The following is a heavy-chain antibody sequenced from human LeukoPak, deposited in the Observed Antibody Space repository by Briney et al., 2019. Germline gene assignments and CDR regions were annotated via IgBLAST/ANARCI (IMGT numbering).Heavy chain of an antibody. J-gene: IGHJ4*02. D-gene: IGHD3-22*01. CDR3: AKGGSGYYPYYFDY. V-gene: IGHV3-9*01. Sequence: GRSLRLSCAASGFTFDDYVVHWVRQAPGKGLEWVSGITWNSGSIGYADSVKGRFTISRDNAKNSLYLRMNSLRAEDTALYYCAKGGSGYYPYYFDYWGQGTLVTVSS. CDR1: GFTFDDYV. CDR2: ITWNSGSI.